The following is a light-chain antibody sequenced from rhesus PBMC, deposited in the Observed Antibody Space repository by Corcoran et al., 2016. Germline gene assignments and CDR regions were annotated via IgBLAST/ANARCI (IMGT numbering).Light chain of an antibody. CDR3: QQYNNWIFT. CDR1: QSVSSY. Sequence: EIVMTQSPATLSLSPGERATLSCRASQSVSSYVAWYQQKPGQAPRLLIYGTSTRATGTPDRFIGSGSGTDFTLIISSLEPEDVVVYYCQQYNNWIFTFGPGTNLDIK. J-gene: IGKJ3*01. CDR2: GTS. V-gene: IGKV3S9*01.